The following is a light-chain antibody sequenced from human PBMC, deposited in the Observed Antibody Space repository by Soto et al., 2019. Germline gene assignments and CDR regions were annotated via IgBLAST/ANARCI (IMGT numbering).Light chain of an antibody. V-gene: IGKV3-11*01. CDR2: DAS. J-gene: IGKJ1*01. Sequence: IVLTQSPGTLSLSPGEIATLSFRAIHSVSSNLAWYQQKPFQAPSLLIYDASNMATGIPDRFSGSGSGTDFILKISRVEAEDVGIYYCMQGSYWPTFGQGTKVDIK. CDR3: MQGSYWPT. CDR1: HSVSSN.